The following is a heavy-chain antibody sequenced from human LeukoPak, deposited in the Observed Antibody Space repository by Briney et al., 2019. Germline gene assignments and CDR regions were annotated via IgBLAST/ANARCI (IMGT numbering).Heavy chain of an antibody. J-gene: IGHJ4*02. CDR2: IKQDESEK. CDR3: ARDSIFMAEGY. D-gene: IGHD2-2*01. CDR1: VFTFSSYW. V-gene: IGHV3-7*01. Sequence: GGSLRLSCAASVFTFSSYWVSWVRQAPGKGLEGVSKIKQDESEKHYVESVKGRFTISRDNAKNSLYLQMNSLGAEDTAVYYCARDSIFMAEGYWGQGTLVTVSS.